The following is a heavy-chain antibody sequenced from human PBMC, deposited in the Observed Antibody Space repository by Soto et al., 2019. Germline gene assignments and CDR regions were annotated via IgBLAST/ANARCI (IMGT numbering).Heavy chain of an antibody. V-gene: IGHV5-10-1*01. CDR1: GDNFSNHW. CDR2: IDRSDSYT. Sequence: PGESLKISCKGYGDNFSNHWLSWVRQMTGKSMERMGRIDRSDSYTNFTPSFQGHVTISADKSISTVYLQWSSLRASDTALYFCASKKLGDCTGGRCSHYAFDIWGQGTLVTVSS. CDR3: ASKKLGDCTGGRCSHYAFDI. D-gene: IGHD2-15*01. J-gene: IGHJ3*02.